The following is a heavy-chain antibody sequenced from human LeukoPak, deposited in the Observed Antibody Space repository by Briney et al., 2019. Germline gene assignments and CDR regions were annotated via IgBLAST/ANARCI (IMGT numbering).Heavy chain of an antibody. CDR3: AKDFGYSYGYDY. D-gene: IGHD5-18*01. Sequence: GGSLRLSCAASGFTFSSYAMSWVRQAPGKGLEWVSAISGSGGSTYYADSVKGQFTISRDNSKNTLYLQMNSLRAEDTAVYYCAKDFGYSYGYDYWGQGTLVTVSS. J-gene: IGHJ4*02. V-gene: IGHV3-23*01. CDR2: ISGSGGST. CDR1: GFTFSSYA.